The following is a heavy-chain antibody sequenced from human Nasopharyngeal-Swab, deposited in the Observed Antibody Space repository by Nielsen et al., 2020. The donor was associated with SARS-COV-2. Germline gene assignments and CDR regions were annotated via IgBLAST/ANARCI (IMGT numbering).Heavy chain of an antibody. Sequence: ASVQVSCKASGYTFTGYYMHWLRQAAGQWLEWMGWINTNSGSTNYAQKFQGRVTMTRHTSIRNAYLQWSSLKASNTAMYYCAIAARPFAIDYWGQGTLVTVSS. D-gene: IGHD6-6*01. CDR1: GYTFTGYY. J-gene: IGHJ4*02. CDR3: AIAARPFAIDY. V-gene: IGHV1-2*02. CDR2: INTNSGST.